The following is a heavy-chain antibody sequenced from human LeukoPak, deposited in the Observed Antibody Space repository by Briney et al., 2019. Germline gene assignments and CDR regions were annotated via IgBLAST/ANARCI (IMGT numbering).Heavy chain of an antibody. V-gene: IGHV4-59*01. CDR1: GGSISSYY. CDR3: ARGVEYYYDSSGHYPYYFDY. CDR2: IYYSGST. J-gene: IGHJ4*02. D-gene: IGHD3-22*01. Sequence: PSETLSLTXTVSGGSISSYYWSWIRQPPGKGLEWIGYIYYSGSTNNNPSLKSRVTISVDTSKNQFSLKLSSVTAADTAVYYCARGVEYYYDSSGHYPYYFDYWGQGALVTVSS.